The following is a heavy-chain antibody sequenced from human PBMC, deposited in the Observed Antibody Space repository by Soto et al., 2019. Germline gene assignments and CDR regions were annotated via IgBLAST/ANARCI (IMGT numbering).Heavy chain of an antibody. CDR3: ARFPPGDSLGMDV. CDR2: IYYSGST. Sequence: QVQLQESGPGLVKPSETLSLTCTVSGGSISSYYWSWIRQPPGKGLEWIGYIYYSGSTNYNPSLKSRVTISVDTSKNQFSLKLSSVTAADTAVYYCARFPPGDSLGMDVWGQGTTVTVSS. V-gene: IGHV4-59*01. J-gene: IGHJ6*02. CDR1: GGSISSYY. D-gene: IGHD2-21*02.